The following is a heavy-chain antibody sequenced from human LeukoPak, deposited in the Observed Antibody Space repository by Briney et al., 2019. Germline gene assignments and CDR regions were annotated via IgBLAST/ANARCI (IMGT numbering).Heavy chain of an antibody. Sequence: PGGSLRLSCAASGFTFSSYWMSWVRQAPGKGLEWVANIKQDGSEKYYVDSVKGRFTISRDNAKNSLYLQMNSLRAEDTAVYYCARVPRDPYSGSYYFDYWGQGTLVTVSS. D-gene: IGHD1-26*01. CDR1: GFTFSSYW. CDR2: IKQDGSEK. V-gene: IGHV3-7*01. CDR3: ARVPRDPYSGSYYFDY. J-gene: IGHJ4*02.